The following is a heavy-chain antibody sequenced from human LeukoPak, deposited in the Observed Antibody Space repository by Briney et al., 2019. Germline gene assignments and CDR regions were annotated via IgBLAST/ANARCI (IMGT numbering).Heavy chain of an antibody. CDR3: ARRRDSTWYNTFDP. CDR1: GESFSGYY. Sequence: SETLSLTCAVYGESFSGYYWTWIRQPPGKGLEWIGEIIDTGSTKYNSSLKSRVTISVDTSKNEFSLNLTSVTAADTAVYYCARRRDSTWYNTFDPWAQGTLVTVSS. CDR2: IIDTGST. V-gene: IGHV4-34*12. J-gene: IGHJ5*02. D-gene: IGHD6-13*01.